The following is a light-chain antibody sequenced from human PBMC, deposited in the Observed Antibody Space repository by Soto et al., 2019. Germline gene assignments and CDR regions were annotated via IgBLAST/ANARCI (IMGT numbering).Light chain of an antibody. Sequence: EIVLTQSPGTLSLSPGERATLSCRASQSVSSNYLAWYQQKPGQTPRLLIYGASSRATGIPDRFSGSGSGKDFSLTISRLEPEDFAVYYCQQYGSSPSTFGQGTKLEIK. CDR3: QQYGSSPST. CDR2: GAS. J-gene: IGKJ2*01. CDR1: QSVSSNY. V-gene: IGKV3-20*01.